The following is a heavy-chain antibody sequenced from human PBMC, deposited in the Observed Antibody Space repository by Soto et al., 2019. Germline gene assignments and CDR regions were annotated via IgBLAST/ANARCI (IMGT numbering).Heavy chain of an antibody. CDR1: GGTFSSYA. D-gene: IGHD5-18*01. CDR3: ARSVGIQLWLYNWFDP. V-gene: IGHV1-69*13. CDR2: IIPIFGTA. J-gene: IGHJ5*02. Sequence: SVKVSCKASGGTFSSYAISWVRQAPGQGLEWMGGIIPIFGTANYAQKFQGRVTITADESTSTAYMELSSLRSEDTAVYYCARSVGIQLWLYNWFDPWGQGTLVTVSS.